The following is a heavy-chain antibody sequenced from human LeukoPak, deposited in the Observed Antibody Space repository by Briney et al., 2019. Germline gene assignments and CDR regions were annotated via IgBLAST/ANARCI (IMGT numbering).Heavy chain of an antibody. D-gene: IGHD5-18*01. CDR1: GGSMSSYY. V-gene: IGHV4-4*07. CDR2: IYTSGST. CDR3: ARDPGGYSYGYYFDY. Sequence: PSETLSLTCTVSGGSMSSYYGSWIRQPAGKGLEWIGRIYTSGSTNYNPSLKSRVTMSVDTSKNQFSLKLSSVTAADTAVYYCARDPGGYSYGYYFDYWGQGTLVTVSS. J-gene: IGHJ4*02.